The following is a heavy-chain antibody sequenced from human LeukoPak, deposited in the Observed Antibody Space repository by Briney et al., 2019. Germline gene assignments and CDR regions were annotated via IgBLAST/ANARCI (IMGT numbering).Heavy chain of an antibody. D-gene: IGHD2-15*01. CDR2: IIPTLGIA. CDR3: ARDIGAYCSGGSCYSS. CDR1: GGTFSSYA. Sequence: ASVKVSRKASGGTFSSYAISWVRQAPGQGLEWMGRIIPTLGIANYAQKFQGRVTITADKSTSTAYMELSSLRSEDTAVYYCARDIGAYCSGGSCYSSWGQGTLVTVSS. V-gene: IGHV1-69*04. J-gene: IGHJ4*02.